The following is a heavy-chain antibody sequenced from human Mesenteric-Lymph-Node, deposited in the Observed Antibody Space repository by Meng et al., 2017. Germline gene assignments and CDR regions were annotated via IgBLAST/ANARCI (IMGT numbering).Heavy chain of an antibody. CDR3: ARTKTTYYYDSSGYYYRGPYDY. J-gene: IGHJ4*02. CDR1: GFTFSSYE. D-gene: IGHD3-22*01. CDR2: ISSSGSTI. Sequence: GESLKISCAASGFTFSSYEMNWVRQAPGKGLEWVLYISSSGSTIYYADSVKGRFTISRDNAKNSLYLQMNSLRAEDTAVYYCARTKTTYYYDSSGYYYRGPYDYWGQGTLVTVSS. V-gene: IGHV3-48*03.